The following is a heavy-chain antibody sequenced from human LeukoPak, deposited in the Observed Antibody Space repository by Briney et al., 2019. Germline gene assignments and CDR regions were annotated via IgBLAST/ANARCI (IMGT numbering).Heavy chain of an antibody. CDR1: GYTLTELS. Sequence: ASVKASCKVSGYTLTELSMHWVRQAPGKGLEWMGGFDPEDGETTYAQKFQGRVTMTEDTSTDTAYMELSSLRSEDTAVYYCATVYYDSSGSQAGFDYWGQGTLVTVSS. CDR3: ATVYYDSSGSQAGFDY. V-gene: IGHV1-24*01. J-gene: IGHJ4*02. CDR2: FDPEDGET. D-gene: IGHD3-22*01.